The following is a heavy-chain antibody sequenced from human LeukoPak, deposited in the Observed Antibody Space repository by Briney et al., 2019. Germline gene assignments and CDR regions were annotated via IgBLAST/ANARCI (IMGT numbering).Heavy chain of an antibody. CDR3: ARGRDGYNWYYFDY. D-gene: IGHD5-24*01. CDR1: GYTFTGYY. V-gene: IGHV1-2*02. J-gene: IGHJ4*02. CDR2: INPNSGGT. Sequence: ASVKVSCKASGYTFTGYYMHWVRQAPGQGLEWMGWINPNSGGTNYAQKFQGRVTMTRDTSISTAYMELSRLRSDDTAVYYCARGRDGYNWYYFDYWGQGTLVTVSS.